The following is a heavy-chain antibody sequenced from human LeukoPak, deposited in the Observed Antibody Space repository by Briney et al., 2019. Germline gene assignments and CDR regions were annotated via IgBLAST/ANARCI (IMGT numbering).Heavy chain of an antibody. Sequence: GGSLRLSCAASGFTFSSYSMNWVRQAPGKGLEWVAFIRYDGSNKYYADSVKGRFTISRDNSKNTLYLQMNSLRAEDTAVYYCAIDRNYYDSSGYFDYWGQGTLVTVSS. CDR3: AIDRNYYDSSGYFDY. J-gene: IGHJ4*02. CDR1: GFTFSSYS. V-gene: IGHV3-30*02. CDR2: IRYDGSNK. D-gene: IGHD3-22*01.